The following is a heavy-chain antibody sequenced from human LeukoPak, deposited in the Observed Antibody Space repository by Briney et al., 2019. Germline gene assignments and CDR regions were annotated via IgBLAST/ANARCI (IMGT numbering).Heavy chain of an antibody. CDR1: GYTFTSYD. CDR3: ARQSHSYGYDTFDI. D-gene: IGHD5-18*01. V-gene: IGHV1-8*03. J-gene: IGHJ3*02. CDR2: MSPNSGNT. Sequence: ASVKVSCKAFGYTFTSYDINWVRQAPGQGLEWMGWMSPNSGNTGYAQKFQDRVTITRNTSISTAYMELSSLRSEDTAVYYCARQSHSYGYDTFDIWGQGTVVTVSS.